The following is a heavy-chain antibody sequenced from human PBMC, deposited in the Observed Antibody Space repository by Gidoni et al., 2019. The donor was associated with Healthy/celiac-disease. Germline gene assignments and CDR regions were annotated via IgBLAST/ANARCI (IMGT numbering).Heavy chain of an antibody. D-gene: IGHD7-27*01. CDR1: GYTFTGYY. CDR2: INPNSGGT. J-gene: IGHJ6*03. CDR3: AREASGASDYYYMDV. V-gene: IGHV1-2*02. Sequence: VQLLQSGAEVNQPGSSVKVSCQASGYTFTGYYMHWVRQAHGQGLEWMGWINPNSGGTNYAQKFQGRVTMTRDTSISTAYMELSRMRSDDTAVYYCAREASGASDYYYMDVWGKGTTVTVSS.